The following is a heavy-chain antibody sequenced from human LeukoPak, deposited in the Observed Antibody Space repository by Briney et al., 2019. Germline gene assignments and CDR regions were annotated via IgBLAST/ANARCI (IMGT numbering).Heavy chain of an antibody. CDR2: FDPEDGET. D-gene: IGHD3-9*01. V-gene: IGHV1-24*01. CDR1: GYTLTELS. Sequence: ASVKVSCKVSGYTLTELSMHWLRQAPGKGLEWMGGFDPEDGETIYAQKFQGRVTMTEDTSTDTACMELSSLRSEDTAVYYCATERNFYDILTGYYNRYFDYWGQGTLVTVSS. CDR3: ATERNFYDILTGYYNRYFDY. J-gene: IGHJ4*02.